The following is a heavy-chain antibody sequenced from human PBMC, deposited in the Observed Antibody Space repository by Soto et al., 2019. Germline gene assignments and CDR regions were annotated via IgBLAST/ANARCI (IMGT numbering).Heavy chain of an antibody. CDR2: ISARGGSS. D-gene: IGHD5-12*01. CDR1: GFSFSSYA. Sequence: EVQLLESGGGLVQPGGSLRLSCAASGFSFSSYAMVWVRQAPGKGLEWVSVISARGGSSYFADSVKGRFTISRDNSKNLLSLEMNSLRAEDTAIYFCAKGSIEYSASVDNWGQGTQVLVSS. V-gene: IGHV3-23*01. J-gene: IGHJ4*02. CDR3: AKGSIEYSASVDN.